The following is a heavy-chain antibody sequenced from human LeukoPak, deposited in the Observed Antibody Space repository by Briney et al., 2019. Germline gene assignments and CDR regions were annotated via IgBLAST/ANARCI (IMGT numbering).Heavy chain of an antibody. CDR3: AEMAGLTYGEYYFDY. Sequence: PGGSLRLSCAASGFFFSSYAIGWVRQAPGKGLEWVSTISGSGDGTFYADSVKGRFTISRDNSKNTLYLQMNSLRAEDTAVYYCAEMAGLTYGEYYFDYWGQGTLVTVSS. J-gene: IGHJ4*02. D-gene: IGHD5-24*01. CDR2: ISGSGDGT. V-gene: IGHV3-23*01. CDR1: GFFFSSYA.